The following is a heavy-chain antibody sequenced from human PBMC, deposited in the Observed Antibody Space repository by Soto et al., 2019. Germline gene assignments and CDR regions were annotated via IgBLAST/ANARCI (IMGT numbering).Heavy chain of an antibody. CDR2: IFHGQRT. CDR3: TKNGWYSTDV. D-gene: IGHD6-19*01. V-gene: IGHV4-4*02. CDR1: GVSVSSDNW. J-gene: IGHJ3*01. Sequence: MQLQESGPGLVKPSGTLSLVCTVSGVSVSSDNWWSWFRQTPGKGLEWIGEIFHGQRTNYNPSLKSRVTISVDKSKNQFSLTLTSVTAADTAVYYCTKNGWYSTDVWGQGTMVTVSA.